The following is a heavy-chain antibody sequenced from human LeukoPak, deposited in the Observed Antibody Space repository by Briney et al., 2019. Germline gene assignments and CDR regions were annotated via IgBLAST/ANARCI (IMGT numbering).Heavy chain of an antibody. CDR2: MNPNVGGA. CDR1: GHTFTGYY. D-gene: IGHD3-10*02. V-gene: IGHV1-2*02. CDR3: ARGVFGESLES. Sequence: ASVKVSCKASGHTFTGYYVYWVRQAPGQGHEWMGWMNPNVGGANFPQKFQGRVTATSDPAISAAYMELRRLRSDDTAVCYCARGVFGESLESWGQGTLVTVSS. J-gene: IGHJ4*02.